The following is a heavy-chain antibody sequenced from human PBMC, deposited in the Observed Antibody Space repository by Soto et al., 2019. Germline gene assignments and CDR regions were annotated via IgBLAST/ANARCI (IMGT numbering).Heavy chain of an antibody. CDR2: IDPSDSYI. Sequence: PGESLKISCKGSGYSFTNYWISWVRQMPGKGLEWMGRIDPSDSYINYSPSFRGHVTISADKSISTAYLQWSSLKASDTAMYYCARHDPPYRDYSNYFDYWGQGTLVTVSS. V-gene: IGHV5-10-1*01. CDR3: ARHDPPYRDYSNYFDY. CDR1: GYSFTNYW. D-gene: IGHD4-17*01. J-gene: IGHJ4*02.